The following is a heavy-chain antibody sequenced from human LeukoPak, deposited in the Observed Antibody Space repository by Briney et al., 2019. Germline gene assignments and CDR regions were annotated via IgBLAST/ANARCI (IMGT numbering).Heavy chain of an antibody. Sequence: SETLSLTCTVSGGSISSGSYYWGWIRQPPGKGLEWIGSIYYSGSTYYNPSLKSRVTISVDTSKNQFSLKLSSVTAADTAVYYCARLPRGYYFDYWGQGTPVTVSS. CDR2: IYYSGST. CDR1: GGSISSGSYY. CDR3: ARLPRGYYFDY. V-gene: IGHV4-39*01. D-gene: IGHD3-10*01. J-gene: IGHJ4*02.